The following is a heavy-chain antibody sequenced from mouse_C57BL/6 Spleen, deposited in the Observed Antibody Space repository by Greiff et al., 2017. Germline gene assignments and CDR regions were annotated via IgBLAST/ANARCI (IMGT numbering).Heavy chain of an antibody. CDR3: ARGGTVLFDY. CDR2: ISSGSSTI. J-gene: IGHJ2*01. Sequence: EVKLVESGGGLVKPGGSLKLSCAASGFTFSDYGMHWVRQAPEKGLEWVAYISSGSSTIYYAATVKGRFTIARDNAKNTLFLQMTSLRSEDTAMYYCARGGTVLFDYWGQGTTLTVSS. D-gene: IGHD4-1*01. V-gene: IGHV5-17*01. CDR1: GFTFSDYG.